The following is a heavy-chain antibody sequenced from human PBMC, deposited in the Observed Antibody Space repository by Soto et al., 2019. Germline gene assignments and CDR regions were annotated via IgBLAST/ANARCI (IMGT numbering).Heavy chain of an antibody. CDR1: GYTFTSYG. D-gene: IGHD2-2*01. CDR2: ISAYNGNT. Sequence: QVQLVQSGAEVKKPGASVKVSCKASGYTFTSYGISWVRQAPGQGLEWMGWISAYNGNTNYAQKRQGRVTMTTDTSTSTADMGLRRLRSDDTAVYYCARDLVSLVPAAMCYWGQGTLVTVSS. J-gene: IGHJ4*02. CDR3: ARDLVSLVPAAMCY. V-gene: IGHV1-18*01.